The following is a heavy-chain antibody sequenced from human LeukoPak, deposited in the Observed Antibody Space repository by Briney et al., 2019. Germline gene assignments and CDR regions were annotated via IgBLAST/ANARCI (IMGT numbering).Heavy chain of an antibody. V-gene: IGHV1-69*04. Sequence: SVKVSCKASVGTFISYAIRWLRQAPGQGLEGMGRIIPTLGKANYAQKFQGRVTITADKSTSTAYMELSSLRSEDTAVYYCARGRRDCSSTSCYGCSSSSVVVDYWGQGTLVTVSS. D-gene: IGHD2-2*01. CDR2: IIPTLGKA. CDR1: VGTFISYA. J-gene: IGHJ4*02. CDR3: ARGRRDCSSTSCYGCSSSSVVVDY.